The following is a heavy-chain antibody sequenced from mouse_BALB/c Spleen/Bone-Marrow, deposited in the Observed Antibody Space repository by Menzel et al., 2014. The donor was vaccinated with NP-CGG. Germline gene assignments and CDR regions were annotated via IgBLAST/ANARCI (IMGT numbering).Heavy chain of an antibody. D-gene: IGHD3-1*01. CDR1: GFTFSSYA. CDR2: ISSGGSYT. Sequence: EVKLVESGGGLVKPGGFLKLSCAASGFTFSSYAMSWVRQSPEKRLEWVAEISSGGSYTYYPDTVTGRFTISRDNAKNTLYLEMSSLRSEDTAMYYCARDRATMYDPAWFAYWGQGTLVTVSA. V-gene: IGHV5-9-4*01. J-gene: IGHJ3*01. CDR3: ARDRATMYDPAWFAY.